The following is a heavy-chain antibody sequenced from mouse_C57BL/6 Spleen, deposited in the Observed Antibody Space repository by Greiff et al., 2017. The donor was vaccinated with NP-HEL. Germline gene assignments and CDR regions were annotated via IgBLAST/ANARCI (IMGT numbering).Heavy chain of an antibody. CDR2: IYPGDGDT. J-gene: IGHJ2*01. V-gene: IGHV1-82*01. CDR3: ARGGDY. Sequence: VQLQESGPELVKPGASVKISCKASGYAFSSSWMNWVKQRPGKGLEWIGRIYPGDGDTNYNGKFKGKATLTADKSSSTAYMQLSSLTSEDSAVYFCARGGDYWGQGTTLTVSS. CDR1: GYAFSSSW.